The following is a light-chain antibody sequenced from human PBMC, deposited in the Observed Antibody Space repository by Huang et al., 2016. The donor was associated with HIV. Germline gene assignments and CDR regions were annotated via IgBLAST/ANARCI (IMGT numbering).Light chain of an antibody. V-gene: IGKV3-15*01. J-gene: IGKJ1*01. CDR2: DSS. Sequence: EIVMTQSPATLSVSPGERATLSCRASQTVTTNLVWYQQKPGQAPRLLIYDSSTRATGIPARFSCSGSGTDFTLTISSLQSEDFAVYHCQQYNNWPQTFGQGTKVEIK. CDR1: QTVTTN. CDR3: QQYNNWPQT.